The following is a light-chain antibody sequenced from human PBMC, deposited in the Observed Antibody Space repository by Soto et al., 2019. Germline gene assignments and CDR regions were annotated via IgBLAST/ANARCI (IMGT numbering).Light chain of an antibody. CDR1: QSVSSN. J-gene: IGKJ3*01. CDR3: QQYNNRLLGVT. Sequence: EIVMTQSPATLSVSPGERATLSCRASQSVSSNLAWYQQKPGQAPRLLIYGASTRATGIPARFSGSGSGTEFTLTISSLQSEDFAVYYCQQYNNRLLGVTFGPGTKVDIK. V-gene: IGKV3-15*01. CDR2: GAS.